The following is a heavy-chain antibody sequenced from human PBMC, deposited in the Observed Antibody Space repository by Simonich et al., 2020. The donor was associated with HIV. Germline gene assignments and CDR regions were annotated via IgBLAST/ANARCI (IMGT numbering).Heavy chain of an antibody. Sequence: QVQLQESGPGLVKPSETLSLTCTVSGGSISSYYWSWIRQPAGKGLEWIGSIYTSGSTTYNPALKSRVTISVDKSKNQLSLKVSSVTAADTAVYYCARDLITYGFDYWGQGTLVTVSS. CDR3: ARDLITYGFDY. CDR1: GGSISSYY. V-gene: IGHV4-4*07. CDR2: IYTSGST. J-gene: IGHJ4*02. D-gene: IGHD2-8*01.